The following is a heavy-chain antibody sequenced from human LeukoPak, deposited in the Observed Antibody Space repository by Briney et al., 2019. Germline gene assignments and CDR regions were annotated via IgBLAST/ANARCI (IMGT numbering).Heavy chain of an antibody. CDR3: ARGAYNSVWS. D-gene: IGHD6-19*01. J-gene: IGHJ5*02. CDR2: TYYRSKWSN. V-gene: IGHV6-1*01. CDR1: GDXLSSNIAA. Sequence: SQTLSLTCAISGDXLSSNIAAWHWIRQSPSRGLEWLGRTYYRSKWSNDYAVSVQSRITINPDTSKNQFSLQLNSVTSEDTAVYYCARGAYNSVWSWGQGTLVTVSS.